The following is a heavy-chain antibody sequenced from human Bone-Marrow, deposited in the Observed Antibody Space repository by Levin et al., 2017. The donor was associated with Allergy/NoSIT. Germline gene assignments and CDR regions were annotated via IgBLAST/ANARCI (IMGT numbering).Heavy chain of an antibody. CDR2: INPNSGGT. D-gene: IGHD3-9*01. V-gene: IGHV1-2*02. CDR1: GYTFTGYY. J-gene: IGHJ5*02. CDR3: ARGIHYDILTGRYNWFDP. Sequence: ASVKVSCKASGYTFTGYYMHWVRQAPGQGLEWMGWINPNSGGTNYAQKFQGRVTMTRDTSISTAYMELSRLRSDDTAVYYCARGIHYDILTGRYNWFDPWGQGTLVTVSS.